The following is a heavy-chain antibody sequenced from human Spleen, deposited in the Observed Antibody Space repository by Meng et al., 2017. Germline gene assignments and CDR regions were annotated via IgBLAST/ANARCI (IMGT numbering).Heavy chain of an antibody. Sequence: QVQLQESGPGLVKPSQTLSLTCTVSGGSTTSGDYYWSWIRQPPGKGLEWIGYIYYSGSTNYNPPLKSRVSISIDTSKNQFSLKLSSVTATDTAVYYCARESSIIWNYFDPWGQGTLVTVSS. D-gene: IGHD1-7*01. V-gene: IGHV4-30-4*01. CDR2: IYYSGST. CDR1: GGSTTSGDYY. CDR3: ARESSIIWNYFDP. J-gene: IGHJ5*02.